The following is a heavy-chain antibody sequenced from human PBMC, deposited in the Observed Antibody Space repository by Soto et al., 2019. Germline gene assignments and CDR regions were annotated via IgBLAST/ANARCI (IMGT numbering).Heavy chain of an antibody. CDR2: IDVGSANA. CDR1: GFTFSSSA. V-gene: IGHV1-58*01. CDR3: AADVGGYSYGLARH. D-gene: IGHD5-18*01. Sequence: QMQLVQSGPEVKKPGTSVKVSCKTSGFTFSSSAVHWVRQARGHRLQWIGWIDVGSANANYAQMLQERVTKARDMSTSTAYMELSSLRPEDTAVYDWAADVGGYSYGLARHWGPGTLVTVSS. J-gene: IGHJ4*02.